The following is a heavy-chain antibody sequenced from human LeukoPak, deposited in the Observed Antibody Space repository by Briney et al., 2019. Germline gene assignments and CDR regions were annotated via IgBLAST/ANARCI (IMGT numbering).Heavy chain of an antibody. D-gene: IGHD3-9*01. J-gene: IGHJ4*02. V-gene: IGHV3-7*03. CDR3: AKDIYRYYDILTGYMGY. CDR1: EFTFSNYW. CDR2: IKPDGSEK. Sequence: GGSLRLSCEASEFTFSNYWMNWVRQAPGKGLEWVASIKPDGSEKYYVDSVRGRFTISRDNAKNSLYLQMNSLRAEDTALYYCAKDIYRYYDILTGYMGYWGQGTLVTVSS.